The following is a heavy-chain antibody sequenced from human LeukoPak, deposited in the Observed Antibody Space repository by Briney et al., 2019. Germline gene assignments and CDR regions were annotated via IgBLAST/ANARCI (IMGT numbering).Heavy chain of an antibody. V-gene: IGHV1-2*02. D-gene: IGHD2-15*01. Sequence: ASVKVSCKASGYTFTGYYMHWVRQAPGQGLEWMGWINPNSGGTNYAQKFQGRVTMTRDTSISTAYMELSRLRSDDTAVYYCAREYRDIVVVVAATRDLYAFDIWGQGTMVTVSS. J-gene: IGHJ3*02. CDR2: INPNSGGT. CDR1: GYTFTGYY. CDR3: AREYRDIVVVVAATRDLYAFDI.